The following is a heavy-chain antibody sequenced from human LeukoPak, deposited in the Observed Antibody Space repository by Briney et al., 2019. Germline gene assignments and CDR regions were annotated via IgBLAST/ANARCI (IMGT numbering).Heavy chain of an antibody. V-gene: IGHV3-23*01. CDR3: AKFLMTAVTTGFGS. CDR2: ISGGAGST. J-gene: IGHJ4*02. Sequence: GGSLRLSCAASAITFSTYAMSWVRQAPGKGLECVSVISGGAGSTYYADSVKGRFTISRDNSKNTLYLQMDSLRAEDTAVYYCAKFLMTAVTTGFGSWGQGTLVTVSS. CDR1: AITFSTYA. D-gene: IGHD4-17*01.